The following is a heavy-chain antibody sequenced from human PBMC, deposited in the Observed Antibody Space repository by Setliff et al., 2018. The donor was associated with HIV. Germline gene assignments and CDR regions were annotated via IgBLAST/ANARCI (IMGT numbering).Heavy chain of an antibody. CDR2: IYHSGTT. CDR3: ARHAPGSAYGDAYHFDH. J-gene: IGHJ4*02. V-gene: IGHV4-39*01. D-gene: IGHD4-17*01. Sequence: PSETLSLTCTVPGGSLSSGTYYWNWIRQPPGKGLEWIGSIYHSGTTFYNPSLKSRVTISVDTSKNQFSLKLTSVTAADTAVYYCARHAPGSAYGDAYHFDHWGQGTLVTVSS. CDR1: GGSLSSGTYY.